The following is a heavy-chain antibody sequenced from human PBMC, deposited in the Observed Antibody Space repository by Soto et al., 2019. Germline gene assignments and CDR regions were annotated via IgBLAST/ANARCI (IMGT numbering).Heavy chain of an antibody. CDR2: SRDIANSHTT. CDR1: GFTFSDHY. V-gene: IGHV3-72*01. CDR3: ARNYYYSSGYFQDY. Sequence: GGSLRLSCAVSGFTFSDHYMDWVRQAPGKGLEWVGRSRDIANSHTTEYAASVKGRFFISRDDSKNSLYLQMDSLKTEDTAVYYCARNYYYSSGYFQDYWGQGTLVTVS. J-gene: IGHJ4*02. D-gene: IGHD3-22*01.